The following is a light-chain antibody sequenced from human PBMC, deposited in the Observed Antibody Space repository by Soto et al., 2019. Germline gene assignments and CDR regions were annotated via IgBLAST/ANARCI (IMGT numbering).Light chain of an antibody. V-gene: IGKV3-20*01. CDR2: GAS. J-gene: IGKJ1*01. CDR1: QSVSSSY. Sequence: EIVLTQSPGTLSLYPGERATLSCRASQSVSSSYLAWYQQKPGQAPRLLIYGASSRATGIPDRFSGSGSGTDFTLTISRLEPEDFAVYYCQQYGSSPQFGQGTKVEL. CDR3: QQYGSSPQ.